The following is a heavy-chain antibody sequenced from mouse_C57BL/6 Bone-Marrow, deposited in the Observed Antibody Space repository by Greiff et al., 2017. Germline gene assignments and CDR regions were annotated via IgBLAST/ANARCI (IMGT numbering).Heavy chain of an antibody. CDR1: GFNIKDYY. CDR3: AQRGGDFDV. CDR2: IDPEDGET. Sequence: VQLQQSVAELVKPGASVKLSCTASGFNIKDYYMHWVKQRTEQGLEWIGRIDPEDGETKYAPKFQGKATITADTSSNTADLQLSSLTSEDTAVCDWAQRGGDFDVWGTGTTVNVAA. V-gene: IGHV14-2*01. J-gene: IGHJ1*03.